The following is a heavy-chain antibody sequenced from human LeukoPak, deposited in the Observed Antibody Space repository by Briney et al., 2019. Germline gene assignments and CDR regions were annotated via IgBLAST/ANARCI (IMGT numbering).Heavy chain of an antibody. CDR1: GFTFSSYS. D-gene: IGHD1-20*01. J-gene: IGHJ4*02. CDR2: ISSGSRTI. Sequence: GGSLRLSCAASGFTFSSYSMNWVRQAPGKGLEWVSYISSGSRTIYYADSVKGRFTMSRDNAKNSLYLQMNTLRAEDTAVYYCARESITGHRDFDYWGQGTLVTVSS. V-gene: IGHV3-48*01. CDR3: ARESITGHRDFDY.